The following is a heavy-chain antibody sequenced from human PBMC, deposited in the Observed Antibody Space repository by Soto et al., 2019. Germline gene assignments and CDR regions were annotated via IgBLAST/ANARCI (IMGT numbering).Heavy chain of an antibody. CDR2: IYNDGST. J-gene: IGHJ4*02. D-gene: IGHD7-27*01. CDR3: ARDFNWGSFDY. Sequence: PGGSLRLSCAASGFIVSSKYMSWVRQAPGKGLEWVSIIYNDGSTHYADSVKGRFTFSRDNSKNTLYLQMNSLRDEDTAVYYCARDFNWGSFDYWGQGALVTVSS. V-gene: IGHV3-66*01. CDR1: GFIVSSKY.